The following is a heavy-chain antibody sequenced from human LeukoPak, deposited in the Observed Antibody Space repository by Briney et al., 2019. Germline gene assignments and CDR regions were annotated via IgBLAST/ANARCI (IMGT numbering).Heavy chain of an antibody. V-gene: IGHV3-30*04. D-gene: IGHD5-18*01. Sequence: GRSLRLSCAASGFTFSSYAMHWVRQAPGKGLEWVAVISYDGSNKYYADSVKGRFTISRDNSKNTLYLQMNSLRAEDTAVYYCAKDRDSYGLFDYWGQGTLVTVSS. CDR3: AKDRDSYGLFDY. J-gene: IGHJ4*02. CDR1: GFTFSSYA. CDR2: ISYDGSNK.